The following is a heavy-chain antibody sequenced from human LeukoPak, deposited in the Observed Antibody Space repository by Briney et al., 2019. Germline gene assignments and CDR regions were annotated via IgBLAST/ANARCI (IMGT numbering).Heavy chain of an antibody. CDR1: GGSISSGGYC. D-gene: IGHD3-22*01. CDR2: IYYSGST. Sequence: SQTLSLTCTVSGGSISSGGYCWSWIRQHPGKGLEWIGYIYYSGSTYYNPSLKSRVTISVDTSKNQFSLKLSSVTAADTAVYYCARANDSSGYYFPYFDYWGQGTLVTVSS. V-gene: IGHV4-31*03. J-gene: IGHJ4*02. CDR3: ARANDSSGYYFPYFDY.